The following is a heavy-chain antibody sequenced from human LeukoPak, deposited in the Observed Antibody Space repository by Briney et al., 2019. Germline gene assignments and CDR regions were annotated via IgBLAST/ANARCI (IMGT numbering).Heavy chain of an antibody. J-gene: IGHJ5*02. Sequence: PGGSLRLSCAASGFTFDDYAMHWVRQAPGKGLEWVSGISWNSGSIGYADSVKGRFTLSRDNAKNSLYLQMNSLRAEDTALYYGAKDMSSSGENWFDPWGQGTLVTVSS. CDR1: GFTFDDYA. CDR3: AKDMSSSGENWFDP. D-gene: IGHD6-6*01. V-gene: IGHV3-9*01. CDR2: ISWNSGSI.